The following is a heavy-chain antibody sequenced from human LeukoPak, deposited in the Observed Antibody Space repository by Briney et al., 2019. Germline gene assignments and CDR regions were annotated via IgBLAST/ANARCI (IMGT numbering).Heavy chain of an antibody. CDR1: GFTFSSYE. V-gene: IGHV4-39*07. D-gene: IGHD6-19*01. CDR3: ARVRSGWYYFDY. Sequence: GSLRLSCAASGFTFSSYEINWVRQPPGKGLEWIGSIYYSGSTYYNPSLKSRVTISVDTSKNQFSLKLSSVTAADTAVYYCARVRSGWYYFDYWGQGTLVTVSS. J-gene: IGHJ4*02. CDR2: IYYSGST.